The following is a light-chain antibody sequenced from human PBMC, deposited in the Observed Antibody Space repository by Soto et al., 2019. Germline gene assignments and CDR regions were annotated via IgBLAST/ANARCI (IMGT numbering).Light chain of an antibody. Sequence: QSALTQPASVSGSPGQSITISCTGTSSDVGGYNYVSWYQQHPGKAPKLIIYDVSNRPSGVSNRFSGSKSGNTASLTISGLQPEHEADYYCSSFTSSSTFVFGTGTKVTVL. J-gene: IGLJ1*01. V-gene: IGLV2-14*01. CDR1: SSDVGGYNY. CDR3: SSFTSSSTFV. CDR2: DVS.